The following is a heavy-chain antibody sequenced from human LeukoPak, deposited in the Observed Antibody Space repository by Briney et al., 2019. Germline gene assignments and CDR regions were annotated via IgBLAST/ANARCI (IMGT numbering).Heavy chain of an antibody. CDR3: ARDGTAAGLYFDL. Sequence: GGSLRLSCAVSGFTFSDYWMSWVRQAPGKGLEWVASIRQDGGEKSYVDSVKGRLTISRDNTKHSLYLQMSSLRAEDTGVYYCARDGTAAGLYFDLWGQGTLVTVSS. J-gene: IGHJ4*02. CDR1: GFTFSDYW. D-gene: IGHD6-13*01. V-gene: IGHV3-7*01. CDR2: IRQDGGEK.